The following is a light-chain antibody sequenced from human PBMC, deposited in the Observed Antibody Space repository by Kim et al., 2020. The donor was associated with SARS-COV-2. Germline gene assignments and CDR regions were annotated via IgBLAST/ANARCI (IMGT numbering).Light chain of an antibody. CDR1: QGISGF. Sequence: SASGGDRVTIPCRASQGISGFLAWYQQKPGKAPNLLIYAASILQTGVPSRFSGSASGTEFTLTISSLQPEDFATYYCQQVNSYPYTFGRGTKLEI. CDR2: AAS. J-gene: IGKJ2*01. CDR3: QQVNSYPYT. V-gene: IGKV1-9*01.